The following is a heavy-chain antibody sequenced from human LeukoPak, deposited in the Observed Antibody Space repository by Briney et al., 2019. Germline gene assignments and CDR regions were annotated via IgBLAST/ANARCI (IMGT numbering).Heavy chain of an antibody. CDR3: AKADRGWGVITKD. CDR1: GFTFSSYA. Sequence: GGSLRLSCAASGFTFSSYAMSWVRQAPGKGLEWVSAIGGSGDFTYYAEYVRGRFTISRDNSKKTLYPQMNSLRAEDTAVYYCAKADRGWGVITKDWGQGTLVTVSS. CDR2: IGGSGDFT. D-gene: IGHD3-10*01. J-gene: IGHJ4*02. V-gene: IGHV3-23*01.